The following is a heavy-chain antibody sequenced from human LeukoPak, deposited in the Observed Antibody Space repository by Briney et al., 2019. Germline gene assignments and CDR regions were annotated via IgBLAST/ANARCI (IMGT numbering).Heavy chain of an antibody. CDR2: ISGSGDNT. CDR3: AREYSSSSEGWNYYYGMDV. V-gene: IGHV3-23*01. Sequence: GGTLRLSCAASGFTFSSYAMSWVRQAPGKGLEWVSVISGSGDNTYYADSVKGRFTISRDNAKNTLYLQMNSLRAEDTAVYYCAREYSSSSEGWNYYYGMDVWGQGTTVTVSS. J-gene: IGHJ6*02. CDR1: GFTFSSYA. D-gene: IGHD6-6*01.